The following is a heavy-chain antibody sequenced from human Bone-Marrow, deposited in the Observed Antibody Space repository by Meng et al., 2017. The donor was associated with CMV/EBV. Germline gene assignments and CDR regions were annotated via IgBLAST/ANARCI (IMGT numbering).Heavy chain of an antibody. Sequence: GGSLRLSCAASGFTFSTYAISWVRQAPGKGLEWGSTISARGGTTYYADSVKGRCPISRDNSKNTLYLQGNSVRAEDTAVCYCAKSVSPTGNYYLDYWGQGTLVTVSS. CDR3: AKSVSPTGNYYLDY. CDR1: GFTFSTYA. V-gene: IGHV3-23*01. J-gene: IGHJ4*02. CDR2: ISARGGTT. D-gene: IGHD1-7*01.